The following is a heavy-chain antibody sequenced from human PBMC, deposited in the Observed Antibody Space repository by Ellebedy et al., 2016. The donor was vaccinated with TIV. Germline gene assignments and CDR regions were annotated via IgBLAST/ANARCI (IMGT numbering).Heavy chain of an antibody. J-gene: IGHJ4*02. D-gene: IGHD3-22*01. CDR1: GYTLTELS. V-gene: IGHV1-24*01. CDR3: AARPLYYYDSSGYYLFDY. CDR2: FDPEDGET. Sequence: ASVKVSXKVSGYTLTELSMHWVRQAPGKGLEWMGGFDPEDGETIYAQKFQGRVTMTEDTSTETAYMELSSLRSEDTAVYYCAARPLYYYDSSGYYLFDYWGQGTLVTVSS.